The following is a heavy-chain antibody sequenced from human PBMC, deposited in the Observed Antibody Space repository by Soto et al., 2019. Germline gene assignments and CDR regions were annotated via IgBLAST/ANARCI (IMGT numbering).Heavy chain of an antibody. CDR2: IYSGGST. Sequence: EVQLVESGGGLIQPGGSLRLSCAASGFTVSSNYMSWVRQAPGKGLEWVSVIYSGGSTYYADSVKGRFTISRDNSKNTLYLQMKSLRAEDTAVYYCARGKWAGAATPSDYWGQGTLVTVSS. CDR1: GFTVSSNY. D-gene: IGHD2-15*01. V-gene: IGHV3-53*01. J-gene: IGHJ4*02. CDR3: ARGKWAGAATPSDY.